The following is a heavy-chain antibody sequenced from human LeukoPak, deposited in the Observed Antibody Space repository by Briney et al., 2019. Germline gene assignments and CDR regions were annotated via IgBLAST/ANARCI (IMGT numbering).Heavy chain of an antibody. Sequence: GGSLRLSCSASGFTFSSYWMHWVRYAPGKGLVWVSHINSDGSTTRYADSVKGRFTISRDNAKNTLYLQMNSLRVEDTAVYYCARGSSSSFNYYGMDVWGQGTTVTVSS. CDR2: INSDGSTT. J-gene: IGHJ6*02. CDR3: ARGSSSSFNYYGMDV. CDR1: GFTFSSYW. V-gene: IGHV3-74*01. D-gene: IGHD6-6*01.